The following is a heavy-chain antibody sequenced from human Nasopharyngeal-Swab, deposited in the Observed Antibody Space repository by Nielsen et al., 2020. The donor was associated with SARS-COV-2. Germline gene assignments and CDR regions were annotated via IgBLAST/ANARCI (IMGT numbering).Heavy chain of an antibody. CDR3: AREDYYDSSGYPPYYYYGMDV. D-gene: IGHD3-22*01. J-gene: IGHJ6*02. CDR2: INPSGGST. V-gene: IGHV1-46*01. Sequence: WVRQAPGQGLEWMGIINPSGGSTSYAQKFQGRVTMTRDTSTSTVYMELSSLRSEDTAVCYCAREDYYDSSGYPPYYYYGMDVWGQGTTVTVSS.